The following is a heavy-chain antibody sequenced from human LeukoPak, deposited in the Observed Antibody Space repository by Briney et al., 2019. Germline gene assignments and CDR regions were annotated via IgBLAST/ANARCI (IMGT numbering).Heavy chain of an antibody. D-gene: IGHD2-21*02. J-gene: IGHJ2*01. CDR2: IGNDVQFT. Sequence: GGSLRLSCAASGFTFSNYWMMHWVRQAPGKGLVWVSRIGNDVQFTSYADSVKGRFTVSRDNAPNTLYLQMNYLRAEDTAVYYCARDPGGDVHDWYFDLWGPGTLVTVSS. CDR1: GFTFSNYW. CDR3: ARDPGGDVHDWYFDL. V-gene: IGHV3-74*01.